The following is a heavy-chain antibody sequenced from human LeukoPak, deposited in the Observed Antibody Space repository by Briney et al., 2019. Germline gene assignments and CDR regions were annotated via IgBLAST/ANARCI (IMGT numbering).Heavy chain of an antibody. Sequence: SQTLSLTFAISGDSVSSNSAAWNWIRQSPSRGLEWLGRTYHRSKWYNDYAVSVKSRITINPDTSKNQFSLKLSSVTAADTAVYYCARGSSSWYVRPFDYWGQGTLVTVSS. CDR3: ARGSSSWYVRPFDY. CDR2: TYHRSKWYN. D-gene: IGHD6-13*01. CDR1: GDSVSSNSAA. J-gene: IGHJ4*02. V-gene: IGHV6-1*01.